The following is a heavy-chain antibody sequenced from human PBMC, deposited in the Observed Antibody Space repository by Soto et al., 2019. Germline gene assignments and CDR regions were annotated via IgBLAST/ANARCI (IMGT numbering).Heavy chain of an antibody. CDR2: ISGSGGST. CDR1: EFTFSSYC. J-gene: IGHJ4*02. D-gene: IGHD4-17*01. CDR3: AKDQGRGDYVD. Sequence: GGSQILSCAASEFTFSSYCRSWVRQAPGKGLEWVSAISGSGGSTYYADSVKGRFTISRDNSKNTLYLQMNSLRAEDTAVYYCAKDQGRGDYVDWGQGTLVTVSS. V-gene: IGHV3-23*01.